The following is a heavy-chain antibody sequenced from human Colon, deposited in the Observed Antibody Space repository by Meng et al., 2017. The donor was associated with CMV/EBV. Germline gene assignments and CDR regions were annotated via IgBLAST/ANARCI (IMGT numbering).Heavy chain of an antibody. J-gene: IGHJ3*02. Sequence: GESLKISCSASGFTFNKFDMSWVRQAPGRGLEWVANINPGGSEKHYVDSLKGRFIISRDNAKNSLFLQMNSLRAEDTSVYYCARGMYTSGWYGNAFDIWGRGTMVTVSS. CDR2: INPGGSEK. V-gene: IGHV3-7*01. CDR3: ARGMYTSGWYGNAFDI. D-gene: IGHD6-19*01. CDR1: GFTFNKFD.